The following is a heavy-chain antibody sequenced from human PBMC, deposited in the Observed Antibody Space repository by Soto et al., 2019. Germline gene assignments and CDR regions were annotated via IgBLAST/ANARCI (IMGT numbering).Heavy chain of an antibody. Sequence: QVQLVESGGGVVQPGRSLRLSCAAAGFTVTTYGMQWVRQAPGKGLEWVARLTHDGSRDFYADSVKGRFTISRDTSKNTLYLQMNILRPEDTAVYYCASIADYWGQGTLVSVSS. V-gene: IGHV3-30*03. CDR2: LTHDGSRD. CDR3: ASIADY. CDR1: GFTVTTYG. J-gene: IGHJ4*02. D-gene: IGHD2-21*01.